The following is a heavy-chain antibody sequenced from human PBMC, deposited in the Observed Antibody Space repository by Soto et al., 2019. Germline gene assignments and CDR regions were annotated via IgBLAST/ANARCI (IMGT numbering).Heavy chain of an antibody. J-gene: IGHJ3*02. CDR2: IWYDGSNK. CDR1: GFTFSSYG. D-gene: IGHD5-12*01. V-gene: IGHV3-33*01. Sequence: QVQLVESGGGVVQPGRSLRLSCAASGFTFSSYGMHWVRQAPGKGLEGVAVIWYDGSNKYYADSVKGRFTISRDNSKNTLYLQMNSLRAEDTAVYYCAREWLRNAFDIWGQGTMVTVSS. CDR3: AREWLRNAFDI.